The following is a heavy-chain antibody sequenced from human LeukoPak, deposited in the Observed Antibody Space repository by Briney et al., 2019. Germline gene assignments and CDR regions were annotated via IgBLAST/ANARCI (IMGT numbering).Heavy chain of an antibody. CDR3: AREHLTTDY. V-gene: IGHV4-34*01. CDR1: GGSISSHY. CDR2: INHSGST. J-gene: IGHJ4*02. Sequence: SETLSLTCTVSGGSISSHYWSWIRQPPGKGLEWIGEINHSGSTNYNPSLKSRVTISVDTSKNQFSLKLSSVTAADTAVYYCAREHLTTDYWGQGTLVTVSS. D-gene: IGHD4-17*01.